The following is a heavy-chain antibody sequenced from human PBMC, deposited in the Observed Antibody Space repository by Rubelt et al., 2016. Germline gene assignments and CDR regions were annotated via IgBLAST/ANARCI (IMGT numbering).Heavy chain of an antibody. V-gene: IGHV4-59*08. CDR1: GGSLSSYY. J-gene: IGHJ4*02. D-gene: IGHD3-16*02. CDR2: AFYSGRP. CDR3: ARLASWGNYRFDY. Sequence: QLKLQESGPGLVKPSETLSLTCTVSGGSLSSYYWSWIRQPPGKGLEWIGYAFYSGRPNYNPFLKTLVTISVDTSRNQFSLKLTSGTGAETAGYYCARLASWGNYRFDYWGQGILVTVSS.